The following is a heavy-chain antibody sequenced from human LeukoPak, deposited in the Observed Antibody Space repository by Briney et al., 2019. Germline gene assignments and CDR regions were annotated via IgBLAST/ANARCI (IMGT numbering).Heavy chain of an antibody. J-gene: IGHJ6*03. Sequence: PGGSLRLSCAASGFTFSSYAMSWVRQAPGKGVEWVSAISGSGGSTYYADSVKGRFTISRDNSKNTLYLQMNSLRAEDTAVYYCAKNTYYYDSSGYGDYYYMDVWGKGTTVTVSS. V-gene: IGHV3-23*01. CDR2: ISGSGGST. D-gene: IGHD3-22*01. CDR3: AKNTYYYDSSGYGDYYYMDV. CDR1: GFTFSSYA.